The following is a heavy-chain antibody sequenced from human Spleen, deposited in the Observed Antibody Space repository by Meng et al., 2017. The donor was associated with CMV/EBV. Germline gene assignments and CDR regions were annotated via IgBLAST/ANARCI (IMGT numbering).Heavy chain of an antibody. CDR3: ARGGVYCSSTSCYWGAVYYYYGMDV. CDR2: INHSGST. J-gene: IGHJ6*02. CDR1: GGSFSGYY. D-gene: IGHD2-2*01. Sequence: SETLSLTCAVYGGSFSGYYWSWIRRPPGKGLEWIGEINHSGSTNYNPSLKSRVTISVNTSKNQFSLKLSSVTAADTAVYYCARGGVYCSSTSCYWGAVYYYYGMDVWGQGTTVTVSS. V-gene: IGHV4-34*01.